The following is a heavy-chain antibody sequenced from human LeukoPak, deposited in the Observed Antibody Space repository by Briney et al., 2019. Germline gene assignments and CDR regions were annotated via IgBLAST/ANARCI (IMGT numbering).Heavy chain of an antibody. J-gene: IGHJ4*02. CDR1: GFTLSRYW. Sequence: GGSLRLSCAASGFTLSRYWMSWVRQAPGKGLEWVANIKQDGSEKYYVDSVKGRFTISRDNAKNSLYLQMNSLRAEDTAVYYCGSGYDLRYWGQGTLVTVSS. D-gene: IGHD5-12*01. V-gene: IGHV3-7*01. CDR3: GSGYDLRY. CDR2: IKQDGSEK.